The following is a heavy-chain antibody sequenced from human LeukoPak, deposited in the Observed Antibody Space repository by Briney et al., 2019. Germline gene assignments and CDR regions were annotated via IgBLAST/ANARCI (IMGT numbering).Heavy chain of an antibody. V-gene: IGHV1-69*04. CDR1: GGTFSSYA. D-gene: IGHD3-10*01. J-gene: IGHJ2*01. Sequence: SVKVSCKASGGTFSSYAISWVRQAPGQGLEWMGRITPMVDIANYAQKFQGRVTITADKSTSTAYMGLSSLRSEDTAVYYCARGRRGSGSRLGYFDLWGRGTLVTVSS. CDR2: ITPMVDIA. CDR3: ARGRRGSGSRLGYFDL.